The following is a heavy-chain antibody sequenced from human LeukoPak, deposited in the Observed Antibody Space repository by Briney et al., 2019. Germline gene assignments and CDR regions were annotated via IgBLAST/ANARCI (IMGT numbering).Heavy chain of an antibody. CDR2: IQSDGSSP. CDR1: GFTFNMYW. V-gene: IGHV3-74*01. J-gene: IGHJ4*02. D-gene: IGHD1-14*01. CDR3: ARAGGIDY. Sequence: GGSLRLSCVASGFTFNMYWMHWVRQAPGKGLVWVSRIQSDGSSPDYADSVKGRFTISRDNAKNTLYLQMNSLRVEDTALYYCARAGGIDYWGQGALVTVSS.